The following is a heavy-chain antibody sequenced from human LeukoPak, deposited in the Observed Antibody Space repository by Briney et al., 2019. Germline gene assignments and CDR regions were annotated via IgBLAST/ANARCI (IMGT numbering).Heavy chain of an antibody. D-gene: IGHD2/OR15-2a*01. Sequence: GGTLTLSCESSGLTFSSYWMTWVRHAPGKRQECVVNINQDRREKYYVDSVKGRFTISRDNARTSLYLQLNSLRAEDMAVSYCAVQTAKYEAYWGQGTLVTVSS. J-gene: IGHJ4*02. CDR2: INQDRREK. CDR3: AVQTAKYEAY. CDR1: GLTFSSYW. V-gene: IGHV3-7*01.